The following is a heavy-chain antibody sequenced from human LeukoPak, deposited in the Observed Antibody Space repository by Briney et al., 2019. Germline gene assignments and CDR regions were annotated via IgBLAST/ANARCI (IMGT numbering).Heavy chain of an antibody. CDR2: ISWNSGSI. J-gene: IGHJ3*02. V-gene: IGHV3-9*01. CDR3: AKFASTSCCQSDFDI. Sequence: GRSLRLSCAASGFTFDDYAMHWVRQAPGKGLEWVSGISWNSGSIGYADSVKGRFTISRDNAKNSLYLQMNSLRVEDTAVYYCAKFASTSCCQSDFDIWGQGTMVTVSS. D-gene: IGHD2-2*01. CDR1: GFTFDDYA.